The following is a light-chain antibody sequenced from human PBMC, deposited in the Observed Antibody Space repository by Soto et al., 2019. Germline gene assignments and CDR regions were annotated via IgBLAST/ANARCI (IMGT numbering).Light chain of an antibody. J-gene: IGLJ2*01. CDR1: SSNIGKNY. Sequence: QSVLTQPPSVSAAPGQRVTISCSGSSSNIGKNYVSWYQQVPGTAPKLLIYANNKRPSEIPDRFSGSTSGTSATLAITGLQTGDEVDYYCGTWDTSLGDGVFGGGTKLTVL. CDR2: ANN. CDR3: GTWDTSLGDGV. V-gene: IGLV1-51*01.